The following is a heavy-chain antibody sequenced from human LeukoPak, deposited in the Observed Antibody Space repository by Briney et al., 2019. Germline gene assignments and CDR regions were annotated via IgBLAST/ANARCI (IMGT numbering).Heavy chain of an antibody. CDR2: IHYRGST. CDR1: GGSISIYY. Sequence: SETLSLTCTVSGGSISIYYWSWIRQSAGKGLEWVGYIHYRGSTNHNPSLKSRVTMSVDTSKNQLSLKLNSVTAADTAVYYCARDTAHGFDIWGQGTMVTVSS. V-gene: IGHV4-59*01. J-gene: IGHJ3*02. D-gene: IGHD5-18*01. CDR3: ARDTAHGFDI.